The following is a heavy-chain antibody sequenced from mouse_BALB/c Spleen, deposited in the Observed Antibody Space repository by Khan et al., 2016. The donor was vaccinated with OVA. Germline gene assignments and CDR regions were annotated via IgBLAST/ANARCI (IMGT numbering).Heavy chain of an antibody. V-gene: IGHV9-4*02. D-gene: IGHD2-12*01. CDR2: INTHSGVP. CDR3: ARGGAAYYITDGGAMEY. CDR1: GYTFTTAG. Sequence: QIQLVQSGPELKKPGETVRISCKASGYTFTTAGIQWVQKMPGKGLKWIGWINTHSGVPKYAEDFKGRFAFSLEISVNTAYLQITNLKNEDTATYFCARGGAAYYITDGGAMEYWGQGTSGTVS. J-gene: IGHJ4*01.